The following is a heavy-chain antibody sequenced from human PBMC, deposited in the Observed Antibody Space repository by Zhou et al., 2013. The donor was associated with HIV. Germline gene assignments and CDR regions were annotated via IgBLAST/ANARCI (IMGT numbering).Heavy chain of an antibody. CDR3: AREVKAAGSSLRYYYMDV. Sequence: QVQLVQSGAEVKKPGSSVKVSCKASGGTFSSYAISRVRQAPGQGLEWMGRIIPILGIANYAQKFQGRVTITADKSTSTAYMELSSLRSEDTAVYYCAREVKAAGSSLRYYYMDVWGKGTTVTVSS. CDR1: GGTFSSYA. CDR2: IIPILGIA. D-gene: IGHD6-13*01. V-gene: IGHV1-69*04. J-gene: IGHJ6*03.